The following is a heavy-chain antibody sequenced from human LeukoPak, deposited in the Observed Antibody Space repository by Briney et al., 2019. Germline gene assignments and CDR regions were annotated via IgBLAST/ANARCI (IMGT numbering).Heavy chain of an antibody. CDR2: MNPNSGNT. D-gene: IGHD3-16*01. V-gene: IGHV1-8*03. Sequence: ASVKVSCKASGYTFTSYDINWVRQATGQGLEWMGWMNPNSGNTGYAQKFQGRVTITRNTSISTAYMELSSLRSEDTAVYYCARGVNTYLWFGGDYMDVWGKGSTVTVSS. CDR1: GYTFTSYD. J-gene: IGHJ6*03. CDR3: ARGVNTYLWFGGDYMDV.